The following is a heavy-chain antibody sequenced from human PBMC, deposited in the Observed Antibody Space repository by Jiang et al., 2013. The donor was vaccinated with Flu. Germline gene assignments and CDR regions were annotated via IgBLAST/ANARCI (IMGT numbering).Heavy chain of an antibody. D-gene: IGHD1-26*01. CDR3: WAIVSATKEDY. CDR1: GGSISTRSYS. Sequence: PGLVKASETLSLTCTVSGGSISTRSYSWGWIRQPPGKGLEWIGSISYGGATYYNPSLKSRLTISVDTSKNQFSLKVSSVTAADTAVYYCWAIVSATKEDYWGQGTLVTVSS. CDR2: ISYGGAT. V-gene: IGHV4-39*01. J-gene: IGHJ4*02.